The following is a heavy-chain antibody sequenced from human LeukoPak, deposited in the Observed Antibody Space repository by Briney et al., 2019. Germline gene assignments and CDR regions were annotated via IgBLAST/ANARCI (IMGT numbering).Heavy chain of an antibody. Sequence: GGSLRLSCAASGFTFRSYSMNWVRQAPGKGLEWVSDIRSSSNTIYYADSVKGRFTISRDSAKNALYVQMNSLRAEDRAVYYCSRVAMIVAKPYDNGGQGTLVTVS. D-gene: IGHD3-22*01. V-gene: IGHV3-48*04. CDR2: IRSSSNTI. J-gene: IGHJ4*02. CDR1: GFTFRSYS. CDR3: SRVAMIVAKPYDN.